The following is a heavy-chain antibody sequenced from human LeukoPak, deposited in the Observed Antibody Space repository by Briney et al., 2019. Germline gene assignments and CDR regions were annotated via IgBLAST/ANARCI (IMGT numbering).Heavy chain of an antibody. D-gene: IGHD3-3*01. CDR1: GGSLSSSSYY. CDR2: IYYSGST. Sequence: SETLSLTCTVSGGSLSSSSYYWGWIRQPPGKGLEWIGSIYYSGSTYYNPSLKSRVTISVDTSKNQFSLKLSSVTAADTAVYYCARGRFLEWLLPLDYWGQGTLVTVSS. J-gene: IGHJ4*02. V-gene: IGHV4-39*07. CDR3: ARGRFLEWLLPLDY.